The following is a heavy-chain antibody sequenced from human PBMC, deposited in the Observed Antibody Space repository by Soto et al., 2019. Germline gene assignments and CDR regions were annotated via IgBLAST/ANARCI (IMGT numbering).Heavy chain of an antibody. CDR2: IYYSGST. CDR3: ARGIRDSYGRNWFDP. D-gene: IGHD5-18*01. CDR1: GGSISSGDYY. Sequence: QVQLQESGPGLVKPSQTLSLTCTVSGGSISSGDYYWSWIRQPPGKGLERIGYIYYSGSTYYNPSRKSRVTISVDTSKNQFSLKLSSVTAADTAVYYCARGIRDSYGRNWFDPWGQGTLVTVSS. V-gene: IGHV4-30-4*01. J-gene: IGHJ5*02.